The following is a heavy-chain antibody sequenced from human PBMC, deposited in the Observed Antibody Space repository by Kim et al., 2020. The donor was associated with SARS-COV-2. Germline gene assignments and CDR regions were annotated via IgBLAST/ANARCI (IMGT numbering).Heavy chain of an antibody. D-gene: IGHD3-10*01. CDR2: IYYSGST. V-gene: IGHV4-31*03. CDR3: ARVPPPDYYGSGSYYNLQGAFDI. J-gene: IGHJ3*02. Sequence: SETLSLTCTVSGGSISSGGYYWSWIRQHPGKGLEWIGYIYYSGSTYYNPSLKSRVTISVDTSKNQFSLKLSSVTAADTAVYYCARVPPPDYYGSGSYYNLQGAFDIWGQGTMVTVSS. CDR1: GGSISSGGYY.